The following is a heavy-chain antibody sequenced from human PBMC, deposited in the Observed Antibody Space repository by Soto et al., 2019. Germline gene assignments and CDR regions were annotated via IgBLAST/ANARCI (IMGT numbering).Heavy chain of an antibody. D-gene: IGHD3-10*01. J-gene: IGHJ6*02. CDR2: INPNSGGT. V-gene: IGHV1-2*04. CDR3: ARVGGGLASLGYYGMDV. Sequence: ASVQVSCKASGYTFIGYYIHWVRQAPGQGLEWMGWINPNSGGTNYAQRFQGWVTMTRDRSISTAYMELSRLKSDDTAVYYCARVGGGLASLGYYGMDVWGQGTTVTVSS. CDR1: GYTFIGYY.